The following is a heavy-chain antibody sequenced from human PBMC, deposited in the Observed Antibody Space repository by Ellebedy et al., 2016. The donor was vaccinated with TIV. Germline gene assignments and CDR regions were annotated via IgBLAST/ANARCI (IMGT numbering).Heavy chain of an antibody. D-gene: IGHD5-12*01. J-gene: IGHJ4*02. CDR2: IKQDGSEE. V-gene: IGHV3-7*01. CDR1: GFTFSSYW. Sequence: PGGSLRLSCAASGFTFSSYWMSWVRQAPGKGLEWVANIKQDGSEEYYVDSVKGRFTISRDNAENSLYLQMNSLRAEDTAVYYCARDRGYDTFDYWGQGILVTVSS. CDR3: ARDRGYDTFDY.